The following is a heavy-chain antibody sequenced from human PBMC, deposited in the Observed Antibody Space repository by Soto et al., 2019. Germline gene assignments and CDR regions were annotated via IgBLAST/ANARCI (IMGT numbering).Heavy chain of an antibody. J-gene: IGHJ6*02. V-gene: IGHV3-11*01. D-gene: IGHD3-3*01. CDR2: ISSSGSTI. Sequence: VHLLDSGGGLIQPGGSLRLSCAASGFTFSDYYMSWIRQAPGKGLEWVSYISSSGSTIYYADSVKGRFTISRDNAKNSLYLQMNSLRAEDTAVYYCARFSLFGVGTVYYYYGMDVWGQGTTVTVSS. CDR1: GFTFSDYY. CDR3: ARFSLFGVGTVYYYYGMDV.